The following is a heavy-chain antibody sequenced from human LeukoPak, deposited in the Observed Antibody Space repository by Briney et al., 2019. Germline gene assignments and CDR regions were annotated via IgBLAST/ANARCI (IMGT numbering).Heavy chain of an antibody. V-gene: IGHV4-39*01. J-gene: IGHJ5*02. Sequence: SSETLSLTCTVSGGSISSSSYYWGWIRQPPGKGLEWIGSIYYSGSTYYNPPLKSRVTISVDTSKNQFSLKLSSVTAADTAVYYCARHEMGIVLMVYDWFDPWGQGTLVTVSS. D-gene: IGHD2-8*01. CDR1: GGSISSSSYY. CDR3: ARHEMGIVLMVYDWFDP. CDR2: IYYSGST.